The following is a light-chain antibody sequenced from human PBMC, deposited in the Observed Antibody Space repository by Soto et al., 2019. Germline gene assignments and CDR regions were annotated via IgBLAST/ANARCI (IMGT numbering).Light chain of an antibody. CDR3: QQYDYSRT. V-gene: IGKV1-5*01. J-gene: IGKJ1*01. CDR1: QSIAAS. CDR2: DVS. Sequence: DVQMTQSPSTLSASVGDSVTITCRASQSIAASLAWYQLKPGEAPKLLIYDVSNLESGVPSRFSGSGSGTEFSLTIRSQHPDDFATYYCQQYDYSRTFDQGTKVEIK.